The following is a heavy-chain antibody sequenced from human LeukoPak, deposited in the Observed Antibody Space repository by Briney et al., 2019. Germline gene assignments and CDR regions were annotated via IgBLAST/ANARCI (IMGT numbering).Heavy chain of an antibody. CDR3: ASEYKGSSRYTNAFDI. Sequence: GGSLRLSCAASGFTFSDYYMSWIRQAPGKGLEWVSYISSSGSTIYYADSVKGRFTISRDNAKNALYLQMNSLRAEDTAVYYCASEYKGSSRYTNAFDIWGQGTMVTVSS. V-gene: IGHV3-11*04. CDR2: ISSSGSTI. D-gene: IGHD6-13*01. J-gene: IGHJ3*02. CDR1: GFTFSDYY.